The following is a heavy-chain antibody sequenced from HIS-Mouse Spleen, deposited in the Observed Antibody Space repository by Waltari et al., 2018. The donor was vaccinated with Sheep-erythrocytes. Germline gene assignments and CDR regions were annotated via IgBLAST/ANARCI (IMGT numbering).Heavy chain of an antibody. J-gene: IGHJ3*02. CDR3: ARFSRPRFWPVGATAFDI. V-gene: IGHV1-69*04. D-gene: IGHD1-26*01. CDR2: PIPILGRA. CDR1: GGTFSSYA. Sequence: QVQLVQSGAEVKKPGSSVKVSCKASGGTFSSYAISWVRQAPGQGLEWLGRPIPILGRANNAKKCQGRVTITADKSTGTAYMELSSLRSEDTAVYYGARFSRPRFWPVGATAFDIWGRGTMVTVSS.